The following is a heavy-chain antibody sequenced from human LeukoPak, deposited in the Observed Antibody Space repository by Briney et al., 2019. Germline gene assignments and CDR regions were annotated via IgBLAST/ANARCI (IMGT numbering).Heavy chain of an antibody. V-gene: IGHV4-39*07. J-gene: IGHJ5*02. Sequence: SETLSLTCTVSGGSISSSSYYWGWIRQPPGKGLEWIGSIYHSGSTYYNPSLKSRVTISVDTSKNQFSLKLSSVTAADTAVYYCARMGGGSGANGGWFDPWGQGTLVTVSS. D-gene: IGHD1-26*01. CDR3: ARMGGGSGANGGWFDP. CDR1: GGSISSSSYY. CDR2: IYHSGST.